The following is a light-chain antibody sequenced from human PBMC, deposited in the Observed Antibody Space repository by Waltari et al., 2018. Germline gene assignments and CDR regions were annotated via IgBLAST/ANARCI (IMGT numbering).Light chain of an antibody. CDR2: GAS. V-gene: IGKV3-20*01. Sequence: EIVLTQSPGTLSLSQGARATLSCRASQSVSRALAWYQQNPGQAPRLLIYGASTRATGIPDRFSGSGSGTDFSLTISSLEPEDFAVYYCQHYLRLPATFGQGTKVEIK. CDR1: QSVSRA. J-gene: IGKJ1*01. CDR3: QHYLRLPAT.